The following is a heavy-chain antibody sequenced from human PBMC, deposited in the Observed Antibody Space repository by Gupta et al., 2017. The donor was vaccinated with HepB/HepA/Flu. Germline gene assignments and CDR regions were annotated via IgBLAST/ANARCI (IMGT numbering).Heavy chain of an antibody. CDR2: IYYSGST. V-gene: IGHV4-39*01. D-gene: IGHD6-6*01. J-gene: IGHJ4*02. Sequence: QLQLQESGPGLVKPSETLSLTCTVPGGSISSSSYYWGWIRQPPGKGLEWIGSIYYSGSTYYNPSLKSRVTISVDTSKNQFSLKLSSVTAADTAVYYCATSYSSSDYYFDYWGQGTLVTVSS. CDR3: ATSYSSSDYYFDY. CDR1: GGSISSSSYY.